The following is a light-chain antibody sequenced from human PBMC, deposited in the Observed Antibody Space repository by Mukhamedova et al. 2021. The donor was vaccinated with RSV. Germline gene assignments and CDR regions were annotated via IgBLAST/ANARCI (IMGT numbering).Light chain of an antibody. Sequence: ASQSVSSSYLAWYQQKPGQAPRLLIYGASSRATGIPDRFSGSGSGTDFTLTISRLEPEDFAVYYCQQYGSSPRTFGQGTKVEIK. CDR3: QQYGSSPRT. V-gene: IGKV3-20*01. J-gene: IGKJ1*01. CDR1: QSVSSSY. CDR2: GAS.